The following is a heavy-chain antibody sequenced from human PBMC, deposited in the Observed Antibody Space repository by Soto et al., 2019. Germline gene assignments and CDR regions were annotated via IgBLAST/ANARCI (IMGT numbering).Heavy chain of an antibody. V-gene: IGHV1-69*01. CDR3: ARGLWFGGLPEERYYYYYGMDV. D-gene: IGHD3-10*01. Sequence: QVQLVQSGAEVKKPGSSVKVSCKASGGTFSSYAISWVRQAPGQGLEWMGGIIPIFGTANYAQKVQGRVTTTADESTSTAYMELSRLRSEDTAVYYCARGLWFGGLPEERYYYYYGMDVWGQGTTVTVSS. J-gene: IGHJ6*02. CDR2: IIPIFGTA. CDR1: GGTFSSYA.